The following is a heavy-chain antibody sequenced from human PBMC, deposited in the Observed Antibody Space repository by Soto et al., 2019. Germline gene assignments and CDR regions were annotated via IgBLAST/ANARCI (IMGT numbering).Heavy chain of an antibody. D-gene: IGHD3-22*01. Sequence: EVQLVGSGGALVQPGTSLRLSCVVSGFNFDDSGINCVRQVPANGLEWVSRITWNSGLILYADSVKGRFTISRDNAKRSLYLALTRMRPEDTALYSFAYRRRRMIVVIIDCWQQGT. CDR1: GFNFDDSG. CDR3: AYRRRRMIVVIIDC. CDR2: ITWNSGLI. V-gene: IGHV3-9*01. J-gene: IGHJ4*02.